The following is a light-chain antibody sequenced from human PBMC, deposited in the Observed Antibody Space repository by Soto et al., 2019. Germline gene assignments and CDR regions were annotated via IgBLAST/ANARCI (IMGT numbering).Light chain of an antibody. CDR1: QSVATY. CDR2: DAS. J-gene: IGKJ5*01. CDR3: QKRIKWPIT. Sequence: EIVLRKSPATLSLSPGASSPLSRRASQSVATYLAWYQHKPGQANRLLIYDASNRATGIPARFSGSGSGTDFTLTISSLEPEEFAVYYCQKRIKWPITVGQGKRLEIK. V-gene: IGKV3-11*01.